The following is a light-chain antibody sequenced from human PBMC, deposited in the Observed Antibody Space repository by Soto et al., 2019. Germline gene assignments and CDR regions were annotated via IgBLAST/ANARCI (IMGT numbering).Light chain of an antibody. V-gene: IGLV6-57*01. CDR2: GDN. CDR3: QSYDTSNHDVV. Sequence: NFMLTQPHSVSASPGKTVTISCTRSSGRIADNYVQWYQQRPGSSPTTVIYGDNQRPSGVPDRFSGSIDSSSNSASLTISGLETEDEADYYCQSYDTSNHDVVFGGGTKLTVL. J-gene: IGLJ2*01. CDR1: SGRIADNY.